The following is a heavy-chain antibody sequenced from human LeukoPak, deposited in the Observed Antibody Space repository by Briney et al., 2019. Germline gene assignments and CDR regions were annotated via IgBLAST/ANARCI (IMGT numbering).Heavy chain of an antibody. CDR2: ISAYNGNT. D-gene: IGHD3-3*01. CDR3: ARDGKGRYDFRENDY. CDR1: GYTFTSYG. V-gene: IGHV1-18*01. Sequence: GASVKVSCKASGYTFTSYGISWVRQAPGQGLEWMGWISAYNGNTNYAQKFQDRVTMTTDTSTSTAYMELRSLRSDDTAVYYCARDGKGRYDFRENDYWGQGTLVTVSS. J-gene: IGHJ4*02.